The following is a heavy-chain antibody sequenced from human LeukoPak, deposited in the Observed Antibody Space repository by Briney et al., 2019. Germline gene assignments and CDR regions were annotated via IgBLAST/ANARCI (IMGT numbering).Heavy chain of an antibody. J-gene: IGHJ4*02. CDR3: ATDKTYYYDSGGYGGFDH. CDR1: GYTLTELS. CDR2: FDPEDGET. V-gene: IGHV1-24*01. Sequence: ASVKVSCKVSGYTLTELSMHWVRQAPGKGLEWMGGFDPEDGETIYAQKFQGRVTMTEDTSTDTAYMELSSLRSEDTAVYYCATDKTYYYDSGGYGGFDHWGQGTLVTVSS. D-gene: IGHD3-22*01.